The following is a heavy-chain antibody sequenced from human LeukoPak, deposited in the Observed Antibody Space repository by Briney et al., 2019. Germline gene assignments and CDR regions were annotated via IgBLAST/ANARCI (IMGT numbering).Heavy chain of an antibody. CDR1: GFTFSSYW. J-gene: IGHJ4*02. D-gene: IGHD3-22*01. CDR2: IKKDGSEK. Sequence: PGGSLRLSCTASGFTFSSYWMSWVRQAPGKGLEWVANIKKDGSEKYYVDSVKGRFTISRDNAKTSLYLQMNSLRAEDTAVYYCARRAGDYSHPYDYWGQGTLVTVSS. V-gene: IGHV3-7*03. CDR3: ARRAGDYSHPYDY.